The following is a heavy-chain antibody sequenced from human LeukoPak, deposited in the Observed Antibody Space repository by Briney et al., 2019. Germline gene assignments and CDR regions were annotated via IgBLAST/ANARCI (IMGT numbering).Heavy chain of an antibody. CDR2: IYYSGST. J-gene: IGHJ5*02. CDR1: GGSISSHY. D-gene: IGHD3-22*01. Sequence: SETLSLTCTVSGGSISSHYWSWIRQPPGKGLEWIGYIYYSGSTNYNPSLKSRVTISVDTSKNQFSLKLSSVTAADTAVYYCARVVGYYDSSGPLPDWFDPWGQGTLVTVSS. V-gene: IGHV4-59*11. CDR3: ARVVGYYDSSGPLPDWFDP.